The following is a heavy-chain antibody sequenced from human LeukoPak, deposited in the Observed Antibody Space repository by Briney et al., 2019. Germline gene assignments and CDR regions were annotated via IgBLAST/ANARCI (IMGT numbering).Heavy chain of an antibody. CDR2: ITPKNAAT. V-gene: IGHV1-2*02. J-gene: IGHJ4*02. D-gene: IGHD5-18*01. Sequence: ASVKVSCKTSGYTFTDYNIHWVRQAPGQGPEWMGWITPKNAATNYAQQLQGRITMTRVTSITTAYMELTNLISDDTAVYYCARDGSGGYTAFDYWGQGTLVTVSS. CDR3: ARDGSGGYTAFDY. CDR1: GYTFTDYN.